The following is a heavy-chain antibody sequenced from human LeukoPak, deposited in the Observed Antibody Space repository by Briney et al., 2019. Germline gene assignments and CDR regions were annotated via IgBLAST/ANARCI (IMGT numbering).Heavy chain of an antibody. D-gene: IGHD3-9*01. CDR1: GFTFSSYE. V-gene: IGHV3-23*01. Sequence: PGGSLRLSCAASGFTFSSYEMNWVRQAPGKGLEWVSGIGESGSNTYYADSVKGRFTISRDNYKNMVFLQMKSLRAEDTAVYYCAVSVRFERVWHFFNNWGQGTQVTVSS. J-gene: IGHJ4*02. CDR3: AVSVRFERVWHFFNN. CDR2: IGESGSNT.